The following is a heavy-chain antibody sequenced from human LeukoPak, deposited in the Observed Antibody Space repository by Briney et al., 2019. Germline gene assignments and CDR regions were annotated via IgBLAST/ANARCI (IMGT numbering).Heavy chain of an antibody. CDR3: ARDPGISVAGPDF. V-gene: IGHV4-39*07. CDR1: GDSISSSGYY. Sequence: SETLSLTCTVSGDSISSSGYYWDWIRQPPGTGLEWIGSIYYSGNTYDNPSLKSRVTISVDTSKNQFSLKLSSVTVADTAVYYCARDPGISVAGPDFWGQGTLVTVSS. D-gene: IGHD6-19*01. CDR2: IYYSGNT. J-gene: IGHJ4*02.